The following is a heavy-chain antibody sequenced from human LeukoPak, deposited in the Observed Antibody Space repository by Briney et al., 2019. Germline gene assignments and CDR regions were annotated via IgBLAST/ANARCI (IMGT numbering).Heavy chain of an antibody. V-gene: IGHV1-69-2*01. CDR2: VDPEDGET. Sequence: ASVKVSCKVSGYIFSDYYIHWVQQAPGKGLEWMGLVDPEDGETIYAEEFQARVTITADTSRDIAYMELSSLRFDDTAVYYCATLGGGAGLRFLESPGASHYWGQGTLVTVSS. CDR3: ATLGGGAGLRFLESPGASHY. J-gene: IGHJ4*02. D-gene: IGHD3-3*01. CDR1: GYIFSDYY.